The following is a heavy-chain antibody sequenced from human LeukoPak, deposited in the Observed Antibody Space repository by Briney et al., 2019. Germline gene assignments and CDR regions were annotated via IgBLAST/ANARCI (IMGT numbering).Heavy chain of an antibody. J-gene: IGHJ4*02. Sequence: SETLSLTCTVSGVSISSYYWSWIRQPPRKGLEWIGYIYYSGSTNYNPSLKSRVTISVDTSKNQFSLKLSSVTAADTAVYYCAREKARESGYSYGYAFDSWGQGTLVTVSS. V-gene: IGHV4-59*01. D-gene: IGHD5-18*01. CDR2: IYYSGST. CDR1: GVSISSYY. CDR3: AREKARESGYSYGYAFDS.